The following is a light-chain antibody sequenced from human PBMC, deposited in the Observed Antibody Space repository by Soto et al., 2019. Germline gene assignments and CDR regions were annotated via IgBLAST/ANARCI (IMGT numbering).Light chain of an antibody. CDR3: SSYTISSTLV. CDR1: SSDVGDYNY. V-gene: IGLV2-14*01. CDR2: EVS. J-gene: IGLJ1*01. Sequence: QSALTQPASVSGSPGQSITISCTGTSSDVGDYNYVSWYQQHPGKAPKLMIYEVSNRPSGVSNRFSGSKSGNTASLTISGLQAEDEADYYCSSYTISSTLVFGTGTKVTVL.